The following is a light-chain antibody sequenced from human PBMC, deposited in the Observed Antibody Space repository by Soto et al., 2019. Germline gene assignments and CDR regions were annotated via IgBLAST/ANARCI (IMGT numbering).Light chain of an antibody. CDR3: VQALQSPPWT. CDR1: QSLLHSNGYNY. CDR2: LGS. Sequence: DIVVTQSPLTLPVTPGETASISCRSSQSLLHSNGYNYLDWYLQKPGQSPQLLIYLGSNRASGVPDRFSGSGSGTDFTLKISRVEAEDVGVSYCVQALQSPPWTFGQGTKVEI. V-gene: IGKV2-28*01. J-gene: IGKJ1*01.